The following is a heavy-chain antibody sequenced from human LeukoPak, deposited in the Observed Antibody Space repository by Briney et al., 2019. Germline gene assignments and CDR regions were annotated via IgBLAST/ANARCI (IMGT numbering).Heavy chain of an antibody. CDR3: ARDRSSIDY. Sequence: GRSLRLSCAASGFTFSSYGMHRVRQAPGKGLEWVAVISYDGSNKYYADSVKGRFTISRDNSKNTLYLQMNSLRAEDTAVYYCARDRSSIDYWGQGTLVTVSS. CDR1: GFTFSSYG. J-gene: IGHJ4*02. V-gene: IGHV3-30*03. CDR2: ISYDGSNK.